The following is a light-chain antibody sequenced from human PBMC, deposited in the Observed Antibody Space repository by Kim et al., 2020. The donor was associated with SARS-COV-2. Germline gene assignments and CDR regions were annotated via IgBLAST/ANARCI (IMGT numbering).Light chain of an antibody. CDR1: SSNIGINT. CDR3: AAWDDSVNGWV. J-gene: IGLJ3*02. Sequence: QPVLTQPPSASGTPGQRVTIPCSGSSSNIGINTANWYQQLPGTAPKLLIYRDNQRPSGVPDRFSGSTSGTSASLAISGLQSEDEADYYCAAWDDSVNGWVFGGGTKVTVL. CDR2: RDN. V-gene: IGLV1-44*01.